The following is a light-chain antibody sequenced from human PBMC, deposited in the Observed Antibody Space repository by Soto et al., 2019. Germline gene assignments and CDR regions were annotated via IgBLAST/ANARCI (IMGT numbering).Light chain of an antibody. V-gene: IGLV1-40*01. J-gene: IGLJ2*01. CDR1: SSNIGAGYD. CDR3: QSYDSSLIGSRV. Sequence: QTVVTQPPSVSGAPGQRVTIPSTGSSSNIGAGYDVHWYQQLPGTAPKLLIYGNSNRPSGVPDRFSGSKSGTSASLAITGLQAEDEADYYCQSYDSSLIGSRVFGGGTKLTVL. CDR2: GNS.